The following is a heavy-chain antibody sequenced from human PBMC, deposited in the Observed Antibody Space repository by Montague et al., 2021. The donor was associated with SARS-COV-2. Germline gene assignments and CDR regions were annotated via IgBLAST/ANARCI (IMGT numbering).Heavy chain of an antibody. J-gene: IGHJ4*02. CDR3: ARVGGNHYRYFDY. CDR2: FYTSGST. Sequence: TLSLTCSVSGDSVSSEIYYWSWIRQPAGKGLVWIVRFYTSGSTNYSSSLRSRVTISVATYKNQFYLRFISVTAADVAVYYCARVGGNHYRYFDYWGQGTLVTVSS. V-gene: IGHV4-61*02. D-gene: IGHD1-26*01. CDR1: GDSVSSEIYY.